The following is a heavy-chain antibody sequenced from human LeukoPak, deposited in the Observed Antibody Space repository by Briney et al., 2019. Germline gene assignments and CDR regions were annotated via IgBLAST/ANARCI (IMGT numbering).Heavy chain of an antibody. V-gene: IGHV4-39*01. CDR3: ARTLQYYDYVWGSYRAKYYYYYMDV. J-gene: IGHJ6*03. CDR1: GGSISSSSYY. Sequence: SETLSLTCTVSGGSISSSSYYWGWIRQPPGKGLEWIGSIYYSGSTYYNPSLKSRVTISVDTSKNQFSLKLSSVTAADTAVYYCARTLQYYDYVWGSYRAKYYYYYMDVWGKGTTVTISS. CDR2: IYYSGST. D-gene: IGHD3-16*02.